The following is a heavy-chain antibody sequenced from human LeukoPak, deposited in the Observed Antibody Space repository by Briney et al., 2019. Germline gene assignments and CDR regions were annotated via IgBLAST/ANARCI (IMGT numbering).Heavy chain of an antibody. J-gene: IGHJ4*02. Sequence: GESLKISCKGSGYSFTSFWIGWVRQMPGKGLEWMGIIYPGDSDTRYSPSFEGQVTISADKSISTAYLQWSSLKASDTAMYYCARSNDYGDYDFDYWGQGTLVTVSS. CDR2: IYPGDSDT. CDR3: ARSNDYGDYDFDY. V-gene: IGHV5-51*01. D-gene: IGHD4-17*01. CDR1: GYSFTSFW.